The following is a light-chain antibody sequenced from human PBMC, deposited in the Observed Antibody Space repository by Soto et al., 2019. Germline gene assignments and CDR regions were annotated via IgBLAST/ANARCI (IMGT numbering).Light chain of an antibody. CDR2: GVS. Sequence: VLTLSPGTLSLSPRERSTLFCMSSQSVSRNLAWHQQKPGQAPRLLIYGVSTRATGVPARFSGSGSGTDFTLTISSLEPEDFAVYYCQQYGTSPIPFGQGTRLEVK. CDR3: QQYGTSPIP. CDR1: QSVSRN. V-gene: IGKV3-20*01. J-gene: IGKJ5*01.